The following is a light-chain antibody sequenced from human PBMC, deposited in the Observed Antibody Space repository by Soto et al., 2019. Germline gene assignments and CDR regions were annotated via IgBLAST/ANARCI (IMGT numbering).Light chain of an antibody. CDR3: QQYETFAGT. Sequence: DIQMTQSPSTLSGSVGDTFTVACRASQSVSGWLAWYQQKPGEAPKLLIYDASALPRGVPSRFSGSGSGTKFTLTIASLQPDDFATYYCQQYETFAGTFGPGTKVDIK. V-gene: IGKV1-5*01. CDR2: DAS. CDR1: QSVSGW. J-gene: IGKJ1*01.